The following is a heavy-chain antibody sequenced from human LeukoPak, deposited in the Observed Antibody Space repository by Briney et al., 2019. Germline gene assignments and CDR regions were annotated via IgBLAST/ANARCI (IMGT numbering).Heavy chain of an antibody. D-gene: IGHD3-9*01. CDR1: GGSFSGYY. CDR3: ARHYYDILTGYYYPHP. CDR2: INHSGST. Sequence: SETLSLTCAVYGGSFSGYYWSWIRQPPGKGLEWIGEINHSGSTNYNPSLKSRVTISVDTSKNQFSLKLSSVTAADTAVYYCARHYYDILTGYYYPHPWGQGTLVTVSS. J-gene: IGHJ5*02. V-gene: IGHV4-34*01.